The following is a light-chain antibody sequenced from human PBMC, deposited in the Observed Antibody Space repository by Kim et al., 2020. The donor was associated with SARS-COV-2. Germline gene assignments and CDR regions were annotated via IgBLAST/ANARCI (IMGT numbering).Light chain of an antibody. CDR2: SND. Sequence: QRVNISCSGSTSNIGTNAVNWYQQLPGTAPKLLIYSNDHRPSGVPDRFSGSKSGTSASLAISGLQSEDEADYYCSAWDDSLNGVIFGGGTQLTVL. V-gene: IGLV1-44*01. CDR3: SAWDDSLNGVI. CDR1: TSNIGTNA. J-gene: IGLJ2*01.